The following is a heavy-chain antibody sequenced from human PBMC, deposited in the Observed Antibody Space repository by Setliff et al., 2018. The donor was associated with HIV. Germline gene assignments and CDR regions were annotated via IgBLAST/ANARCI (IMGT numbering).Heavy chain of an antibody. CDR1: GYMFIAYG. J-gene: IGHJ4*02. D-gene: IGHD1-26*01. CDR3: ARVLFKVNSGTYYALGY. V-gene: IGHV1-2*02. CDR2: INPNSGGT. Sequence: ASVKVSCKTSGYMFIAYGMSWVRRAPGQGLEWMGWINPNSGGTNYAQKFQGRVIMTRDTSFSTAYMELSSLKSDDTAVYYCARVLFKVNSGTYYALGYWGQGTLVTVSS.